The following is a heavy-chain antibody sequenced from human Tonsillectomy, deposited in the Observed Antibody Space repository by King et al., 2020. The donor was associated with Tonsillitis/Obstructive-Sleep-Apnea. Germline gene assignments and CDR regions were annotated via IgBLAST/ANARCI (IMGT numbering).Heavy chain of an antibody. D-gene: IGHD6-13*01. CDR1: GFTFSSYW. V-gene: IGHV3-74*01. Sequence: VQLVESGGGLVQPGGSLRLSCAASGFTFSSYWMHWVRQAPGKGLVWVSRINSDGSSTNYADSVKGRFTISRDNAKNTLYVQMNSLRAEDTAVYYCARDVDSSSWSYYYYYYMDVWGKRTTVTVSS. CDR3: ARDVDSSSWSYYYYYYMDV. J-gene: IGHJ6*03. CDR2: INSDGSST.